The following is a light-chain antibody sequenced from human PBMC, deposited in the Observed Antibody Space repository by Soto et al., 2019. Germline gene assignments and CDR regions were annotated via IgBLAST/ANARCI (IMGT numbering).Light chain of an antibody. Sequence: DIQMTQSPSSVSASVGDRVTITCRASHDIRTWLAWFQQKPGKAPKLLIYGASSLQSGVPSRFSGSRSGPEFTLTITSLQSEDFATYFCPQADSFPVTFGNGTTLEIK. V-gene: IGKV1D-12*01. CDR3: PQADSFPVT. CDR1: HDIRTW. J-gene: IGKJ2*01. CDR2: GAS.